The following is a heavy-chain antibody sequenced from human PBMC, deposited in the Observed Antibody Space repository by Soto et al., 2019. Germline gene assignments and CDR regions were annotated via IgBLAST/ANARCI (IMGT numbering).Heavy chain of an antibody. Sequence: PGGSLRLSCAASGFTFSDHYMAWVRQAPGKGLEWVGRTRNKANSYTTEYAASVKGRFTISRDDSKNSLYLQMNSLKTEDTAVYYCASGMYYYDSSGYYFSDYWGQGTLVTVSS. CDR1: GFTFSDHY. CDR2: TRNKANSYTT. V-gene: IGHV3-72*01. D-gene: IGHD3-22*01. J-gene: IGHJ4*02. CDR3: ASGMYYYDSSGYYFSDY.